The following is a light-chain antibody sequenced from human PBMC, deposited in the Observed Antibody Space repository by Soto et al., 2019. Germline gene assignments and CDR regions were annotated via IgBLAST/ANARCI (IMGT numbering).Light chain of an antibody. CDR3: QQAFAIPWT. J-gene: IGKJ1*01. V-gene: IGKV1-39*01. CDR2: AAS. Sequence: DIQMTQSPSSLSASVADRVSITCRASQSVGSYLNWYQQRPGNDPKLLIYAASNLQRGVSARFRGSGSGTDFTLTISNLQPDAFAVYYCQQAFAIPWTFGQGTRVEIK. CDR1: QSVGSY.